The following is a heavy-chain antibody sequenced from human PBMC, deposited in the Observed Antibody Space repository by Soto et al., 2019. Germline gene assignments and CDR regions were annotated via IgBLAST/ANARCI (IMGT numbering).Heavy chain of an antibody. CDR3: AKRASPANIDNWFDP. CDR1: GFVFKNFA. V-gene: IGHV3-23*01. J-gene: IGHJ5*02. Sequence: GGSLRLCCVGSGFVFKNFAINWVRQPPGKGLEWVSVIRGTGLNTYYAASVKGRFNISRDNSKNTVYLQMDSLKVEDTAVYHCAKRASPANIDNWFDPWGPGTQVTVSS. CDR2: IRGTGLNT.